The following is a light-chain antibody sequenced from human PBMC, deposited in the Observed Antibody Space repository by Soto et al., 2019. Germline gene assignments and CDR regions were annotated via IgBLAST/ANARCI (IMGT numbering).Light chain of an antibody. CDR2: LGS. V-gene: IGKV2-28*01. J-gene: IGKJ2*01. CDR3: MQALQTPYT. Sequence: EIVMTQSPPSLTVTPGEPASISCRSSQRLLHSNGNTFLDWYVQKPGQSPQLLIYLGSNRASGVPDRVSGSEAGTDFTLKISRVEAEDVGVYYCMQALQTPYTFGLGTKLEIK. CDR1: QRLLHSNGNTF.